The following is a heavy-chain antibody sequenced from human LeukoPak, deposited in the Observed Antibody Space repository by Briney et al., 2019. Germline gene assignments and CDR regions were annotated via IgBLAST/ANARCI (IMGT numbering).Heavy chain of an antibody. J-gene: IGHJ4*02. Sequence: GGSLRLSCAASGFTFSSYAMSWVRQAPGKGLEWVSAISGSGGSTYYADSVKGRFTISRDNSKNTLYLQMNSLRVEDTAVYFCAKDKDTPATAQPQRGYFESWGQGTLVTVSS. V-gene: IGHV3-23*01. CDR1: GFTFSSYA. CDR2: ISGSGGST. CDR3: AKDKDTPATAQPQRGYFES. D-gene: IGHD2-15*01.